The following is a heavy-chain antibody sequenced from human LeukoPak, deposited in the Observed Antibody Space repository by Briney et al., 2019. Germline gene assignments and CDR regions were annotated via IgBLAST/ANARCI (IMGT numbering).Heavy chain of an antibody. CDR2: IRKKVNSYTT. CDR3: ASGYYDSSE. J-gene: IGHJ4*02. Sequence: GGSLRLSCAASGFTFSDHYMDWVRQAPGKGLEWIGRIRKKVNSYTTEYAASVKGRFTISRDDSQNSLYLQMNSLRAEDTAVYYCASGYYDSSEWGQGTLVTVSS. CDR1: GFTFSDHY. V-gene: IGHV3-72*01. D-gene: IGHD3-22*01.